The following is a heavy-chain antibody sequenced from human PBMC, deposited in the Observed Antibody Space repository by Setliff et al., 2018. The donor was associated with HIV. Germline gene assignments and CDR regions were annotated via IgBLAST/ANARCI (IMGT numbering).Heavy chain of an antibody. CDR1: GYTFTNYA. V-gene: IGHV1-18*01. D-gene: IGHD2-15*01. J-gene: IGHJ6*03. CDR3: ARMRSCSGGSCLPGALYYYHMDV. Sequence: GASVKVSCKASGYTFTNYAFAWVRQAPGQGLEWMEWISAYNGNTNYADKLQGRVTLTTDTSTTTVYMELRSLRSDDTAVYYCARMRSCSGGSCLPGALYYYHMDVWGKGTTVTVSS. CDR2: ISAYNGNT.